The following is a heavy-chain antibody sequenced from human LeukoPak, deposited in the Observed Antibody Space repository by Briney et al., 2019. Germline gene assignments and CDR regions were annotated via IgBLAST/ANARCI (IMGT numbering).Heavy chain of an antibody. V-gene: IGHV3-23*01. CDR3: AKHRFESGGYHSTD. J-gene: IGHJ4*02. Sequence: GGSLRLSCAASGFTFNNNVMSWVRQAPGKGLEWVSAISGSGGSTYYANSVKGRFTISRDNSKNTLYLQMNSLRAEDTAVYYCAKHRFESGGYHSTDWGQGTLVTVSS. D-gene: IGHD3-22*01. CDR1: GFTFNNNV. CDR2: ISGSGGST.